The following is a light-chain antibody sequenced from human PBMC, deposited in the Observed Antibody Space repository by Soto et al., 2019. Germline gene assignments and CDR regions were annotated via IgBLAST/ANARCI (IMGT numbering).Light chain of an antibody. Sequence: QSVLTQPASVSGSPGQSITISCTGTSSDVGNYKYVSWYQQHPGKAPILMIYEVSNRPSGVSNRFSGSKSGNTASLTISGLQAEDETDYYCFSYKSSGNYVFGTGTKVTVL. V-gene: IGLV2-14*01. CDR1: SSDVGNYKY. CDR2: EVS. CDR3: FSYKSSGNYV. J-gene: IGLJ1*01.